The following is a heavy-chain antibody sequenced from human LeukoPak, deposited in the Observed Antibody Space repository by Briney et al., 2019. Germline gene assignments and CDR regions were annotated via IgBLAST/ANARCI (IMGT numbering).Heavy chain of an antibody. CDR1: GLTFRSYA. V-gene: IGHV3-23*01. Sequence: PGGSLRLSCAASGLTFRSYAMSWVRQAPGKGLEWVSAISGSAGSTYYAESVKGRFTISRGNSKNTLYLQMNSLRAEDTAVYYCAKDKVVVVAATLFDYWGQGTLVTVSS. CDR2: ISGSAGST. J-gene: IGHJ4*02. D-gene: IGHD2-15*01. CDR3: AKDKVVVVAATLFDY.